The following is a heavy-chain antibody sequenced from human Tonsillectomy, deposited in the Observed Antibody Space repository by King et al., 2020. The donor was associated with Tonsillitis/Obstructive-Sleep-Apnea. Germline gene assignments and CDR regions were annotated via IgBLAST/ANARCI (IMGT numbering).Heavy chain of an antibody. V-gene: IGHV3-53*01. D-gene: IGHD6-13*01. Sequence: VQLVESGGGLIQPGGSLRLSCAASGFTVSSNYMSWVRQAPGKGLEWVSVLYIGGSTYYADSVKGRFTISRDNSKKTLYLQMNSLRAEDTAVYYCARAGYSSSWSLFDYWGQGTLVTVSS. CDR2: LYIGGST. CDR3: ARAGYSSSWSLFDY. CDR1: GFTVSSNY. J-gene: IGHJ4*02.